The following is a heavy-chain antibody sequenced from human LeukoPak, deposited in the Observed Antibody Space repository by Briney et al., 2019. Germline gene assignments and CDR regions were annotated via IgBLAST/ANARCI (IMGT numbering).Heavy chain of an antibody. CDR2: IYYSGST. D-gene: IGHD3-10*01. V-gene: IGHV4-59*01. Sequence: SSETLSLTCTVSGGSISSYYRSWIRQPPGKGLEWIGYIYYSGSTNYNPSLKRRVTMSVDTSKNHFSLRLSSVTAADTAVYYCVRTISDGSGDYWGQGILVTVSA. CDR1: GGSISSYY. J-gene: IGHJ4*02. CDR3: VRTISDGSGDY.